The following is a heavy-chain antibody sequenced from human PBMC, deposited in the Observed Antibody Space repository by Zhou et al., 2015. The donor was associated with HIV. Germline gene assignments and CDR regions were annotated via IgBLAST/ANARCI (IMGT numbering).Heavy chain of an antibody. CDR3: ARDRRGYTYGYYYYNMDS. CDR2: ITTSGSSL. Sequence: VQLVESGGGLVKPGGSLRLSCAASGFNFSDYYISWVRQAPGKGLEWVSYITTSGSSLYYADSVKGRFTISRDNAKNSLYLQMNSLRADDTAVYYCARDRRGYTYGYYYYNMDSGAKGPRSPSP. D-gene: IGHD5-18*01. J-gene: IGHJ6*03. V-gene: IGHV3-11*04. CDR1: GFNFSDYY.